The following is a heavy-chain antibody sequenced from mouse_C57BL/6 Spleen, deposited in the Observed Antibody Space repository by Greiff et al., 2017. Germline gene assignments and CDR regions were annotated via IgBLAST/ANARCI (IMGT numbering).Heavy chain of an antibody. D-gene: IGHD2-4*01. CDR2: ISSGSSTI. CDR1: GFTFSDYG. Sequence: EVMLVESGGGLVKPGGSLKLSCAASGFTFSDYGMHWVRQAPEKGLEWVAYISSGSSTIYYADTVKGRFTISRDNAKNTLFLQMTSLRSEDTAMYYCARSHYDYDGAWFAYWGQGTLVTVSA. J-gene: IGHJ3*01. CDR3: ARSHYDYDGAWFAY. V-gene: IGHV5-17*01.